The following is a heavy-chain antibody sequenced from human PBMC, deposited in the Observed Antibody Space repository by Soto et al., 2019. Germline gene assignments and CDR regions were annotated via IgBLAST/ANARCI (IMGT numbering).Heavy chain of an antibody. J-gene: IGHJ4*02. CDR3: ASQRVAGQTFDY. CDR2: INPSGGNT. D-gene: IGHD3-3*01. Sequence: QVQLVQSGAEVKKPGASVKVSCKASTYTFTSYYIHWVRQAPGQGLEWMGIINPSGGNTRNAQKFQGRVTMIRDTSTNIISIELSSLRSEDTAVYYCASQRVAGQTFDYWGQGTLVTVSS. CDR1: TYTFTSYY. V-gene: IGHV1-46*01.